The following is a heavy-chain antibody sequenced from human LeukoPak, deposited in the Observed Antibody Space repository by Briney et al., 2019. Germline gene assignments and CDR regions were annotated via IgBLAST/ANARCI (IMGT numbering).Heavy chain of an antibody. D-gene: IGHD4-17*01. CDR2: INQDGSER. J-gene: IGHJ4*02. CDR1: GFTFSIYW. Sequence: GGSLRLSCAASGFTFSIYWMSWVRQASGKGLEWVANINQDGSERYYVDSVKGRFTLSRDNAKNSLYLQMNSLGVEDTAVYYCARHFGDSLDFWGQGSLVTVSS. V-gene: IGHV3-7*01. CDR3: ARHFGDSLDF.